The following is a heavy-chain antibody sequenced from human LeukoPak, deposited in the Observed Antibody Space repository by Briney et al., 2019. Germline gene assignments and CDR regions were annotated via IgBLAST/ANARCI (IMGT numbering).Heavy chain of an antibody. Sequence: GGSLRLSCAASGFTFSSYSMNWVRQAPGKGLEWVSSISSSSSYIYYADSVKGRFTISRDNTKNSLYLQMNSLRAEDTAVYYCARDGPPDISTSCQDYWGQGTLVTVSS. CDR3: ARDGPPDISTSCQDY. V-gene: IGHV3-21*01. CDR2: ISSSSSYI. D-gene: IGHD2-2*01. J-gene: IGHJ4*02. CDR1: GFTFSSYS.